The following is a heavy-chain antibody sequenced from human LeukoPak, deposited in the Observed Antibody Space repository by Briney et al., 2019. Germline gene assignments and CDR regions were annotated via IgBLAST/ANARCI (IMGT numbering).Heavy chain of an antibody. CDR2: IRYDGSNK. D-gene: IGHD4-17*01. Sequence: GGSLRLSCAASGFTFSNYGMHWVRQAPGKGLEWVAFIRYDGSNKYYADSVKGRFTISRDNAKNSLYLQMNSLRAEDTAVYYCARVFIGDYGDYQFDYWGQGTLVTVSS. CDR3: ARVFIGDYGDYQFDY. V-gene: IGHV3-30*02. J-gene: IGHJ4*02. CDR1: GFTFSNYG.